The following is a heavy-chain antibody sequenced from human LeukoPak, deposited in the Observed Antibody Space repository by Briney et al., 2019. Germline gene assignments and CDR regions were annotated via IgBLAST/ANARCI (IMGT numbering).Heavy chain of an antibody. CDR3: ARSAIAAAEVYAFDI. Sequence: GSLRLSCAASGFPFSSYSMNWVRQAPGKGLEWVSSISSSSSYIYYADSVKGRFTISRDNAKNSLYLQMNSLRAEDTAVYYCARSAIAAAEVYAFDIWGQGTMVTVSS. V-gene: IGHV3-21*01. D-gene: IGHD6-13*01. CDR1: GFPFSSYS. J-gene: IGHJ3*02. CDR2: ISSSSSYI.